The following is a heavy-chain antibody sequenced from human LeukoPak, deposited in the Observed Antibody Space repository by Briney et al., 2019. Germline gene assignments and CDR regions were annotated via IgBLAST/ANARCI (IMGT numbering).Heavy chain of an antibody. J-gene: IGHJ6*03. CDR1: GYTFTSYG. CDR2: ISAYNGNT. Sequence: ASVKVSCKASGYTFTSYGISWVRQAPGQGLEWMGWISAYNGNTNYAQKLQGRVTMTTDTSTSTAYMELRSLRSDDTAVYYCARDLGVRRGSGSYSPYYYYMDVWGKGTTVTISS. CDR3: ARDLGVRRGSGSYSPYYYYMDV. D-gene: IGHD3-10*01. V-gene: IGHV1-18*01.